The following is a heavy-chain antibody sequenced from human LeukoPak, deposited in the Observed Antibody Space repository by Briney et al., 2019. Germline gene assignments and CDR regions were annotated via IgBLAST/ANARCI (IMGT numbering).Heavy chain of an antibody. V-gene: IGHV3-23*01. CDR2: MSGSRGST. CDR3: TRVGYIDEGIDY. CDR1: GFTFSSYV. J-gene: IGHJ4*02. Sequence: GGSLRLSCAASGFTFSSYVMSWVRQAPGKGLEWVSGMSGSRGSTYYGDSVKGRFTISRDNAKNSLYLQMNSLRAEDTAIYYCTRVGYIDEGIDYWGQGTLVTVSS. D-gene: IGHD5-24*01.